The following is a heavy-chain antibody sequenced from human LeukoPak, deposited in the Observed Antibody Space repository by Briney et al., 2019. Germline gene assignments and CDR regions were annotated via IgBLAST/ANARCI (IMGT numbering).Heavy chain of an antibody. CDR1: GYTLTNYW. V-gene: IGHV5-10-1*01. CDR3: GRLTCDNGHSEGMDV. CDR2: IDPSDSYT. D-gene: IGHD1-14*01. J-gene: IGHJ6*02. Sequence: ESLKISLYCSGYTLTNYWISRVRQMPGKGLEWMVRIDPSDSYTNYSPSFQGHVTISADKSISTAYLQWSSLKASDTARYYCGRLTCDNGHSEGMDVWGQGTTVTVSS.